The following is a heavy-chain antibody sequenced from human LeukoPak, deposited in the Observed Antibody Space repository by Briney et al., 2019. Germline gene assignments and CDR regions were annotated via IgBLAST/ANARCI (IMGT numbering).Heavy chain of an antibody. D-gene: IGHD3-9*01. J-gene: IGHJ4*02. V-gene: IGHV3-23*01. Sequence: GGSLRLSCAASGFTFSSYAMSWVRQAPGKGLEWVSAISGSGGSTYYADSVKGRFTISRDNSKNTLYPQMNSLRAEDTAVYYCAKAYYDILTGGYWGQGTLVTVSS. CDR3: AKAYYDILTGGY. CDR2: ISGSGGST. CDR1: GFTFSSYA.